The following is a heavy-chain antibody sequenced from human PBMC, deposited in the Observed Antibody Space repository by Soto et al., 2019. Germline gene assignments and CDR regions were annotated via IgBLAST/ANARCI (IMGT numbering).Heavy chain of an antibody. CDR2: ISGSGGST. V-gene: IGHV3-23*01. CDR1: GFTFSSYA. CDR3: AKDQADDFWSGYYIGRYYYGMDV. Sequence: QAGGSLRLSCAASGFTFSSYAMSWVRQAPGKGLEWVSAISGSGGSTYYADSVKGRFTISRDNSKNTLYLQMNSLRAEDTAVYYCAKDQADDFWSGYYIGRYYYGMDVWGQGTTVTVSS. D-gene: IGHD3-3*01. J-gene: IGHJ6*02.